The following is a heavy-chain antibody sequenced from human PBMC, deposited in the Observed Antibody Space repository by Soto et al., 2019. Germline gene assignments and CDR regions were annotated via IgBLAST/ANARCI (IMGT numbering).Heavy chain of an antibody. CDR3: ARDRRSYYDSSGSPDLSYYSDY. J-gene: IGHJ4*02. CDR2: IYYSGST. D-gene: IGHD3-22*01. V-gene: IGHV4-61*01. CDR1: GGSVSSGSYY. Sequence: SETLSLTCTVSGGSVSSGSYYWSWIRQPPGKGLEWIGYIYYSGSTNYNPSLKSRVTISVDTSKNQFSLKLSSVTAADTAVYYCARDRRSYYDSSGSPDLSYYSDYWGQGTLVTVSS.